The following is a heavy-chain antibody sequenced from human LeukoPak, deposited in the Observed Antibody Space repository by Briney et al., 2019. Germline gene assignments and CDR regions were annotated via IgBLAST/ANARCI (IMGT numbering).Heavy chain of an antibody. CDR3: ARDSDTTVVTLHYFDY. Sequence: ASVKVSCKASGGTFSSYAISWVRQAPGQGLEWMGWISAYNGNTNYAQKLQGRVTMTTDTSTSTAYMELRSLRSDDTAVYYCARDSDTTVVTLHYFDYWGQGTLVTVSS. D-gene: IGHD4-23*01. J-gene: IGHJ4*02. CDR1: GGTFSSYA. V-gene: IGHV1-18*01. CDR2: ISAYNGNT.